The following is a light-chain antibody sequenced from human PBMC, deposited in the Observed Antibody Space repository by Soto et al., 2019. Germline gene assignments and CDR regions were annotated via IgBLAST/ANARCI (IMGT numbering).Light chain of an antibody. CDR1: QSVRSDY. J-gene: IGKJ1*01. V-gene: IGKV3-20*01. Sequence: EIVFTQSPDTLSLSPGQRATLSCRASQSVRSDYFAWYQQKPGQAPRLLIYGASNRATGIPDRFSGSGSGTDFTLTIXRLEPEDFAVYYCQQYGSSGTFGQGTKV. CDR2: GAS. CDR3: QQYGSSGT.